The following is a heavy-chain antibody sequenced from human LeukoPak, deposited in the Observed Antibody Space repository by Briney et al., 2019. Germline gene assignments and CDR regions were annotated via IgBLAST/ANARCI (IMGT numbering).Heavy chain of an antibody. D-gene: IGHD5-24*01. V-gene: IGHV4-4*07. J-gene: IGHJ4*02. CDR3: ASTLGRDGYNWFDY. CDR2: IYTSGST. CDR1: GGSISSYY. Sequence: SETLSLTCTVSGGSISSYYWSWIRQPAGKGLEWIGRIYTSGSTNYNPSLKSRVTMSVDTSKNQFSLKLSSVTAADTAVYYCASTLGRDGYNWFDYWGQGTLVTVSS.